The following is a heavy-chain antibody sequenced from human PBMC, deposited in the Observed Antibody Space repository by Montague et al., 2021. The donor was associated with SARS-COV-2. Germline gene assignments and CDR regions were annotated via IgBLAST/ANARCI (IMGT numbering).Heavy chain of an antibody. Sequence: SLRLSCAASGFTLSNYNMNWTRQAPGKGLEWVSSVSYSSTYIYYADSVKGRFSISRDNAQNSLSLQMNNLRADDTAVYYCVRDQSPMGFDYWGQGTLVTVSS. V-gene: IGHV3-21*03. CDR2: VSYSSTYI. J-gene: IGHJ4*02. D-gene: IGHD5-24*01. CDR1: GFTLSNYN. CDR3: VRDQSPMGFDY.